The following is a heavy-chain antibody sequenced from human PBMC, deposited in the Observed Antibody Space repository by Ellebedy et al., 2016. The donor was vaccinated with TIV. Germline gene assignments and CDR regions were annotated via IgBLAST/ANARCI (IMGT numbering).Heavy chain of an antibody. CDR2: FYFGGST. D-gene: IGHD4-17*01. Sequence: MPSETLSLTCNVSGGSIDISTYYWARIRQPPGKGLEWIGSFYFGGSTSYNPSLKSRVIISVDTSKNQFSLKLSSVTAADTAIYYCAGHDRDYGDYGPPVPVGYWGQGTLVTVSS. J-gene: IGHJ4*02. CDR3: AGHDRDYGDYGPPVPVGY. CDR1: GGSIDISTYY. V-gene: IGHV4-39*01.